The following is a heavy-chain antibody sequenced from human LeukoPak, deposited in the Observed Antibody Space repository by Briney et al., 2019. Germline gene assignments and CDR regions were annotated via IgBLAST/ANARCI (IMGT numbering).Heavy chain of an antibody. CDR2: INIYNGNT. Sequence: ASVKVSCKASGYTFTNYGITWMRQAPGQGLEWMGWINIYNGNTNYAQKLEGRVTITTDTSTSTAYMELRSLRSDDTAVFYCARDLVDGVGAPGAYWGQGALVTVSS. D-gene: IGHD1-26*01. CDR1: GYTFTNYG. V-gene: IGHV1-18*01. J-gene: IGHJ4*02. CDR3: ARDLVDGVGAPGAY.